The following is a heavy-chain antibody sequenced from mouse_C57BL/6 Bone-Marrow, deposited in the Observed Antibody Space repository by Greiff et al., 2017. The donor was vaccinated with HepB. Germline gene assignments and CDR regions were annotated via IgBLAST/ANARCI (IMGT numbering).Heavy chain of an antibody. D-gene: IGHD1-1*01. CDR1: GYSFTDYN. CDR3: AREGVTTVVATHYFDY. J-gene: IGHJ2*01. V-gene: IGHV1-39*01. Sequence: VQLQQSGPELVKPGASVKTSCKASGYSFTDYNMNWVKQSNGKSLEWIGVINPNYGTTSYNQKFKGKATLTVDQSSSTAYMQLNSLTSEDSAVYYCAREGVTTVVATHYFDYWGQGTTLTVSS. CDR2: INPNYGTT.